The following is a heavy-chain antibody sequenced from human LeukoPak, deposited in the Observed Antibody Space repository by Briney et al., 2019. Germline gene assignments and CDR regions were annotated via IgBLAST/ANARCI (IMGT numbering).Heavy chain of an antibody. CDR3: AKDVLSGSSHYYYMDV. V-gene: IGHV3-30*18. J-gene: IGHJ6*03. CDR2: ISYDGSNT. CDR1: GFTFSTYA. D-gene: IGHD1-26*01. Sequence: GGSLRLSCAASGFTFSTYAMHWVRQAPGKGLEWMAVISYDGSNTYSADSVKGRFTISRDNSKNTLYLQMNSLRPEDTAVYYCAKDVLSGSSHYYYMDVWDKGTTVTVSS.